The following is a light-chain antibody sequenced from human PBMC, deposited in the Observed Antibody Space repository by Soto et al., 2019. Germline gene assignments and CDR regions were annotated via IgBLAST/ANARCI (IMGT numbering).Light chain of an antibody. CDR1: QSVTSSY. CDR2: GAS. J-gene: IGKJ1*01. Sequence: EIVLTQSPGTLSLSPGERATLSCRASQSVTSSYLAWYQQKPGQAPRFLMYGASSRATGIPDRFSGRGSGTDFTLTISRLEPEDFAVYYFQQYGTSPTTFGQGTKVEIK. CDR3: QQYGTSPTT. V-gene: IGKV3-20*01.